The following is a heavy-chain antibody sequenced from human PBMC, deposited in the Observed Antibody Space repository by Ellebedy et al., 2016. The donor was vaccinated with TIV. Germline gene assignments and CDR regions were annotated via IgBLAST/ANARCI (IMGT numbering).Heavy chain of an antibody. J-gene: IGHJ5*02. D-gene: IGHD6-13*01. CDR2: IYYSGST. V-gene: IGHV4-59*12. Sequence: MPSETLSLTCTVSGGSISSYYWSWIRQPPGKGLEWIGYIYYSGSTNYNPSLKSRVTISVDTSKNQFSLKLSSVTAADTAVYYCARGRDIAAAGTFDPWGQGTLVTVSS. CDR1: GGSISSYY. CDR3: ARGRDIAAAGTFDP.